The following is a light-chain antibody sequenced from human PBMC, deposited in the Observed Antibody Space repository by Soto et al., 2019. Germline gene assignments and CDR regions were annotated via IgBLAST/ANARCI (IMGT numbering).Light chain of an antibody. CDR3: PQYGTSRIT. CDR2: GAS. J-gene: IGKJ4*01. V-gene: IGKV3-20*01. CDR1: HSVSTSY. Sequence: EIVLTQSPATLSLSPGEGATLSCRASHSVSTSYFAWYQQKPGQAPRLLIYGASNRATDIPDRFSGSGSGTDFTLTIRRLETEDFAVYYCPQYGTSRITFGGGTKVEIK.